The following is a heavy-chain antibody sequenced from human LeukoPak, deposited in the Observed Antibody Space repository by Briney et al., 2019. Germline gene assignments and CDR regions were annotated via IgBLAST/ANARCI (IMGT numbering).Heavy chain of an antibody. Sequence: GGSLRLSCAASGFTVSSNYMSWVRQAPGKGLEWVSVIYSGGSTYYADSVNSRFAISRENFKNKLYLQMNSVRAEYTAVYYCARDHGGSYAAFDYWGQGTLVTVSS. CDR1: GFTVSSNY. CDR3: ARDHGGSYAAFDY. V-gene: IGHV3-66*02. J-gene: IGHJ4*02. CDR2: IYSGGST. D-gene: IGHD1-26*01.